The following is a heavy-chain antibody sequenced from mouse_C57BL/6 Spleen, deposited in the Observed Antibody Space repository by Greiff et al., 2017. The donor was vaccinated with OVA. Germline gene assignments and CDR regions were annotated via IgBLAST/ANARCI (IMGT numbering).Heavy chain of an antibody. CDR3: ARSYGSSFDY. Sequence: QVQLQQSGPELVKPGASVKISCKASGYAFSSSWMNWVKQRPGKGLEWIGRIYPGDGDTNYNGKLKGKATLTADKSSSTAYMQRSSLTSEDSAVYFCARSYGSSFDYWGQGTTLTGSS. V-gene: IGHV1-82*01. J-gene: IGHJ2*01. CDR2: IYPGDGDT. CDR1: GYAFSSSW. D-gene: IGHD1-1*01.